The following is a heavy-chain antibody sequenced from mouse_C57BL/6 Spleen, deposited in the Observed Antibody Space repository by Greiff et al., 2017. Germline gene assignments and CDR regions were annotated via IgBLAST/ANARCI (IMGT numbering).Heavy chain of an antibody. Sequence: QVQLQQSGAELMKPGASVKLSCKATGYTFTGYWIEWVKQRPGHGLEWIGEILPGSGSTNYNEKFKGKATFTADTSSNTAYMQLSSLTTEDSAIYYCAMGEHYYGSRNWYFDVWGTGTTVTVSS. CDR1: GYTFTGYW. CDR2: ILPGSGST. J-gene: IGHJ1*03. D-gene: IGHD1-1*01. V-gene: IGHV1-9*01. CDR3: AMGEHYYGSRNWYFDV.